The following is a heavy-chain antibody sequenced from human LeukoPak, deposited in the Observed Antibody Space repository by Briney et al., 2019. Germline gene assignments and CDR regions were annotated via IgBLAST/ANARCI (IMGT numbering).Heavy chain of an antibody. V-gene: IGHV4-34*09. CDR2: IYYSGST. Sequence: SETLSLTCAVYGGSFSGYYWSWIRQPPGKGLEWIGYIYYSGSTYYNPSLKSRVTISVDTSKNQFSLKLSSVTAADTAVYYCARAHGSGWYGYYFDYWGQGTLVTVSS. D-gene: IGHD6-19*01. J-gene: IGHJ4*02. CDR3: ARAHGSGWYGYYFDY. CDR1: GGSFSGYY.